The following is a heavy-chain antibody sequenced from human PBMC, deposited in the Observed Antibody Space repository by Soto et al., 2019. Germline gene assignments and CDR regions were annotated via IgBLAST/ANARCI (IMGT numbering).Heavy chain of an antibody. Sequence: SETLSLTCSVSGGSVSSGTYYWNWIRQPPGKGLEWIGYVYYTGRTNYSPSLKSRVTLSVDTSKNHFSLNLTSVTAADTAVYYCARRLARGVIGWFDPWGQGTLVTVSS. J-gene: IGHJ5*02. CDR1: GGSVSSGTYY. D-gene: IGHD3-10*01. V-gene: IGHV4-61*03. CDR2: VYYTGRT. CDR3: ARRLARGVIGWFDP.